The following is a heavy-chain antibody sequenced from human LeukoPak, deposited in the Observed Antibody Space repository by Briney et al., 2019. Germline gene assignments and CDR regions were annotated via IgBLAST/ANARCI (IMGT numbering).Heavy chain of an antibody. D-gene: IGHD5-12*01. CDR2: IYRGGNT. V-gene: IGHV3-53*01. J-gene: IGHJ4*02. CDR3: ARSKGDSGYDYFDY. Sequence: GGSLRLSCAASGFTFSTFGMNWVRQAPGKGLEWVSVIYRGGNTYYADSVKGRFTISRDNSKNTLYLQMNSLRAEDTAVYYCARSKGDSGYDYFDYWGQGTLVTVSS. CDR1: GFTFSTFG.